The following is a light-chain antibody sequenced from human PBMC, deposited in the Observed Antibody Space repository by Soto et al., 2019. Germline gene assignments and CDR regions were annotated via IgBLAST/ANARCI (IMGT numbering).Light chain of an antibody. CDR3: SSYTSSNTLV. CDR1: SSDVGGYNY. Sequence: QSVLTQPASVSGSPGQSITISCIGTSSDVGGYNYVSWYQQHPGKAPKVMIYEVSNRPSGVSNRFSGSKSGNTASLTISGLQAEDEADYYCSSYTSSNTLVFGGGTKVTVL. V-gene: IGLV2-14*01. J-gene: IGLJ3*02. CDR2: EVS.